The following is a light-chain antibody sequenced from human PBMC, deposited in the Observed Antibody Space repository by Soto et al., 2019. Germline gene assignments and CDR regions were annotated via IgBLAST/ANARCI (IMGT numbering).Light chain of an antibody. J-gene: IGLJ1*01. CDR3: TSYEGGGKYV. V-gene: IGLV2-14*01. CDR1: ISDVGAYNF. CDR2: EVS. Sequence: QSVLTQPASVSGSPGQSVTISCTGTISDVGAYNFVSCYEQYRGKAPKFMIYEVSNRPPGVSNRFSGSKSGTTASLSISGLQAEDEADYYCCTSYEGGGKYVFGTGTKVTVL.